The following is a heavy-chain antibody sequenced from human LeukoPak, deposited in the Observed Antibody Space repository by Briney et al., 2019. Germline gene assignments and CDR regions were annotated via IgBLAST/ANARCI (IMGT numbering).Heavy chain of an antibody. CDR3: ATWRTAKTGFDY. CDR1: GGSISNNNYY. Sequence: SETLSLTCTVSGGSISNNNYYWAWIRQPPGKGLECIGSIYYSGSPYYNPSLKSRVTISVDTSKDQFSLRLSSVTAADTAVYYCATWRTAKTGFDYWGQGTLVTVSS. CDR2: IYYSGSP. V-gene: IGHV4-39*01. J-gene: IGHJ4*02. D-gene: IGHD1-1*01.